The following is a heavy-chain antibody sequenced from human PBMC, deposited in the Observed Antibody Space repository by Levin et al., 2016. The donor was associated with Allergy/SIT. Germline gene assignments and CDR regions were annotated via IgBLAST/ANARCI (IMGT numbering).Heavy chain of an antibody. Sequence: SLKISCVASGVTDSDAYMSWVRQAPGQGLEWVGRIKSYSDGGTTDYAAPVNGRFTISRDDSKNTVYLHMNSLKTEDTAVYYCAAEATVAGLFDYWGQGTLVTVST. CDR2: IKSYSDGGTT. V-gene: IGHV3-15*01. J-gene: IGHJ4*02. CDR1: GVTDSDAY. CDR3: AAEATVAGLFDY. D-gene: IGHD6-19*01.